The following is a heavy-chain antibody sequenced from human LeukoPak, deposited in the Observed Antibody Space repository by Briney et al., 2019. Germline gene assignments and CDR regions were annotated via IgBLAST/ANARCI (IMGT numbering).Heavy chain of an antibody. CDR2: VDSGGSA. CDR1: GFIVSGTY. CDR3: TRESLSRSRAMDV. V-gene: IGHV3-53*04. Sequence: GGSLRLSCAASGFIVSGTYMSWVRQVPGKGLEWVSVVDSGGSAFYADSVKGRFTIFRHNSKKTLYLQMNSLRAEDTAIYYCTRESLSRSRAMDVWGQGTTVTVSS. D-gene: IGHD6-6*01. J-gene: IGHJ6*02.